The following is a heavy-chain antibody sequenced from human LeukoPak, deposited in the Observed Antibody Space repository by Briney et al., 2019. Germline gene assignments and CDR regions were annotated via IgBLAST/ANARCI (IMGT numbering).Heavy chain of an antibody. V-gene: IGHV3-23*01. J-gene: IGHJ4*02. D-gene: IGHD3-22*01. CDR2: ISGSGGST. Sequence: GGSLRLSCAASGFTFSSYAMSWVRQAPGKGLEWVSAISGSGGSTYYADSVKGRFTISRDNAKNSLYLQMNSLRAEDTAVYYCVPYYYDSSGYYPPFDYWGQGTLVTVSS. CDR3: VPYYYDSSGYYPPFDY. CDR1: GFTFSSYA.